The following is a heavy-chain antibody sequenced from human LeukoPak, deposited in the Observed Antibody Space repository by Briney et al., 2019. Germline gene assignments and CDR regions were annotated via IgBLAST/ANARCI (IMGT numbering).Heavy chain of an antibody. CDR2: ISGSGGST. CDR3: VRGGESTWS. Sequence: GGSLRLSCAASGFTFSSYAMSWVRQAPGKGLEWVSSISGSGGSTYYADSVKGRFTISRDDAKNTLYLQMNSLRAEDTAVYYCVRGGESTWSWGQGTLVSVSS. V-gene: IGHV3-23*01. D-gene: IGHD2-15*01. J-gene: IGHJ5*02. CDR1: GFTFSSYA.